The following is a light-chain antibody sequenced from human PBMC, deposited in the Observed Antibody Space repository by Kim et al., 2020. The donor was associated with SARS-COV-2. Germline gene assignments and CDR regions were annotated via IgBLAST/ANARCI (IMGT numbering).Light chain of an antibody. J-gene: IGKJ2*01. Sequence: VLTQSPLSLPVTLGQPASISCRSSDGLVYSDGVIYLSWFHQRPGQSPRRLIFEVSKRGAGVPDRFSGSGSGTDFTLKISRVEADDVGIYYCMQGSHWPHTFGQGTKLEIK. V-gene: IGKV2-30*01. CDR3: MQGSHWPHT. CDR2: EVS. CDR1: DGLVYSDGVIY.